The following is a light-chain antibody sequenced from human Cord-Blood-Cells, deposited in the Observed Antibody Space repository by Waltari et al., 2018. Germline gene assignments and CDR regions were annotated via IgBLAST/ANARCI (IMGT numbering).Light chain of an antibody. V-gene: IGLV2-23*01. CDR2: EGS. CDR3: CSYAGSSTWV. J-gene: IGLJ3*02. CDR1: SSDVGSYNL. Sequence: QSALTQPAPVSGSPGPSITISCTGTSSDVGSYNLVSWYQQHTGKAPKLMIYEGSKRPSGVSNRFSGSKSGNTASLTISGLQAEDEADYYCCSYAGSSTWVFGGGTKLTVL.